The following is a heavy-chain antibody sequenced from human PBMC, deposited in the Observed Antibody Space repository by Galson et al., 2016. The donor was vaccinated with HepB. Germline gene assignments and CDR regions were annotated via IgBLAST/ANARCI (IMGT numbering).Heavy chain of an antibody. CDR2: ISGSGGST. CDR3: AKDQHDYGDYDYSYFDL. J-gene: IGHJ2*01. Sequence: SLRLSCAASGITFSTYAMSWVRQAPGKGPEWVTSISGSGGSTYYADSVKGRFTISRDNSKNTLYLQMDILRAEDTAVYYCAKDQHDYGDYDYSYFDLWGRGTLVTVSS. CDR1: GITFSTYA. D-gene: IGHD4-17*01. V-gene: IGHV3-23*01.